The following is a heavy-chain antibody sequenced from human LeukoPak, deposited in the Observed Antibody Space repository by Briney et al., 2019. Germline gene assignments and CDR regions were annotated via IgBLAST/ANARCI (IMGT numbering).Heavy chain of an antibody. CDR3: ASSVAAFWDY. CDR1: DGSISSSSYY. CDR2: IYYSGST. Sequence: SETLSLTCTVSDGSISSSSYYWGWIRQPPGKGLEWIGNIYYSGSTYYNPSLKSRVTISVDTSKNQFSLKLSSVTAADTAVYYCASSVAAFWDYWGQGTLVTVSS. V-gene: IGHV4-39*07. J-gene: IGHJ4*02. D-gene: IGHD3-3*01.